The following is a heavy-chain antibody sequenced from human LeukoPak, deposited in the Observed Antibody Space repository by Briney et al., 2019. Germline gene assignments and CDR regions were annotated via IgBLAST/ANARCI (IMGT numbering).Heavy chain of an antibody. CDR2: INAGNGNT. CDR3: ARAGYYYDSSGYYYDDAFDI. Sequence: ASVKVSCKASGYTFTSYAMHWVRQAPGQRLEWMGRINAGNGNTKYSQKFQGRVTITRDTSASTAYMELSSLRSEDTAVYYCARAGYYYDSSGYYYDDAFDIWGQGAMVTVSS. J-gene: IGHJ3*02. D-gene: IGHD3-22*01. V-gene: IGHV1-3*01. CDR1: GYTFTSYA.